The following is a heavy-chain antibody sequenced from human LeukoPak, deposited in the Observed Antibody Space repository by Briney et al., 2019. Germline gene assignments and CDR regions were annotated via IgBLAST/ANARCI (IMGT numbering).Heavy chain of an antibody. D-gene: IGHD3-22*01. V-gene: IGHV1-8*01. Sequence: ASVKVSCKASGYTFTSYDINWVRQATGQGLEWMGWMNPNSGNTGYAQKFQGRVTMTRNTSISTAYMELNSLRSEDTAVYYCATGGSSGPNSNFDYWGQGTLVTVSS. CDR1: GYTFTSYD. CDR2: MNPNSGNT. CDR3: ATGGSSGPNSNFDY. J-gene: IGHJ4*02.